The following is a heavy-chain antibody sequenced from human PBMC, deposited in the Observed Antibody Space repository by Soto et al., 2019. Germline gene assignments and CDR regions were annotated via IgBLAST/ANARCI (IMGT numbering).Heavy chain of an antibody. J-gene: IGHJ5*02. Sequence: SQTLSLTCAISGDSVSSNSAAWNWIRRSPSGGLEWLGRTYYRSRWYNDYAASLKGRFTISRDNSKNTLYLQMNSLGAEDTAMYYCVREESDYDGNWFDPWGQGTLVTVSS. CDR1: GDSVSSNSAA. D-gene: IGHD5-12*01. CDR2: TYYRSRWYN. V-gene: IGHV6-1*01. CDR3: VREESDYDGNWFDP.